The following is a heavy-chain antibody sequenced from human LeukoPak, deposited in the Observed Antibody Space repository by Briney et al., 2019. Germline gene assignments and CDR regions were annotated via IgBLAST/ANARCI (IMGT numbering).Heavy chain of an antibody. D-gene: IGHD2-8*02. J-gene: IGHJ3*02. CDR3: ARDPALLGAFDI. CDR1: GGSTSTSNW. CDR2: IYHSGST. Sequence: SGTLSHTCAVSGGSTSTSNWWSWVRQPPGKGLEWIGEIYHSGSTNYNPSLKSRGTISVDKTKNQFSLKLSSVTAADTAVYYCARDPALLGAFDIWGQGTMVTVSS. V-gene: IGHV4-4*02.